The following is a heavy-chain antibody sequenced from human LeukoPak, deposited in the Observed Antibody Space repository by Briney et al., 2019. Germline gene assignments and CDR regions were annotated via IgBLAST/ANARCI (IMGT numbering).Heavy chain of an antibody. CDR1: GFTFSSYA. V-gene: IGHV3-30*04. Sequence: PGGSLRLSCAASGFTFSSYAMHWVRQAPGKGLEWVAVISYDGSNKYYADSVKGRFSISRDNSKNTLYLQMNSLRAEDTAVYYCARVGLRYFDWPSVYFDYWGQGALVTVSS. D-gene: IGHD3-9*01. CDR2: ISYDGSNK. J-gene: IGHJ4*02. CDR3: ARVGLRYFDWPSVYFDY.